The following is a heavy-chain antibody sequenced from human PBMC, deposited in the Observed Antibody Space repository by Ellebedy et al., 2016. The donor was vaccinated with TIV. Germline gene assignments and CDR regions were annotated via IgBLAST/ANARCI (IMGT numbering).Heavy chain of an antibody. CDR2: IIPILGIA. V-gene: IGHV1-69*04. CDR3: ARTENNWGSAAAYFDY. D-gene: IGHD7-27*01. CDR1: GGTFSSYA. J-gene: IGHJ4*02. Sequence: AASVKVSCKASGGTFSSYAISWVRQAPGQGLEWMGRIIPILGIANYAQKFQGRVTITADKSTSTAYMELSSLRSEDTAVYYCARTENNWGSAAAYFDYWGQGTLVTVSS.